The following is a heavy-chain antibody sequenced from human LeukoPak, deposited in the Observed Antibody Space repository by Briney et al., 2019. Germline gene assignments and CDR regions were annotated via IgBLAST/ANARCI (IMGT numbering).Heavy chain of an antibody. CDR3: ARDGGSYYLDY. J-gene: IGHJ4*02. V-gene: IGHV3-53*01. Sequence: GGSLRLSCAASGFTVSSNYMSWVRQAPGKGLEWVSVIYSGGSTYYADSVKGRFTISRDNSRNTLYLQMNSLRVEDTAVYYCARDGGSYYLDYWGQGTLVTVSS. CDR1: GFTVSSNY. CDR2: IYSGGST. D-gene: IGHD1-26*01.